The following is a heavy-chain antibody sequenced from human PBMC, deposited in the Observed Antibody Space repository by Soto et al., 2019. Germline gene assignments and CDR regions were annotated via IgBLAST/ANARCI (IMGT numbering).Heavy chain of an antibody. CDR3: ARHNYGSGSTYFDY. J-gene: IGHJ4*02. CDR2: INHSGST. V-gene: IGHV4-34*01. D-gene: IGHD3-10*01. Sequence: SETLSLTCAVYGGSFSGYYWSWIRQPPGKGLEWIGEINHSGSTNYNPSIKSRVTISVDTSKNQFSLKLNSMTAADTAVYYCARHNYGSGSTYFDYWGQGTLVTVS. CDR1: GGSFSGYY.